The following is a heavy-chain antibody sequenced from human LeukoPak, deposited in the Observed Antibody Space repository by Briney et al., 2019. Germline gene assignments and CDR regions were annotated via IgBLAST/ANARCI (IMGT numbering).Heavy chain of an antibody. D-gene: IGHD7-27*01. CDR1: GFTFSSYA. Sequence: GRSLRLSCAASGFTFSSYAMHWVRQAPGKGLEWVSSISSSSSYIYYADSVKGRFTISRDNAKNSLYLQMNSLRAEDTAVYYCARQSGYWGPYYYYYYGMDVWGQGTTVTVSS. CDR2: ISSSSSYI. CDR3: ARQSGYWGPYYYYYYGMDV. J-gene: IGHJ6*02. V-gene: IGHV3-21*01.